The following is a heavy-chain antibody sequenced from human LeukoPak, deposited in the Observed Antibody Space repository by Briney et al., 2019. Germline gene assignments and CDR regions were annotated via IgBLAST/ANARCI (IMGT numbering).Heavy chain of an antibody. CDR1: GSSFRDFY. V-gene: IGHV3-11*01. CDR3: AREARGSGRDFDY. Sequence: GGSLRLSCAASGSSFRDFYMSWIRQAPGMGLEWISYIGTRSNPIYYADSVKGRFTISRDDAKNSLYLQMNSLRDEDTAVYFCAREARGSGRDFDYWGQGILVTVSS. J-gene: IGHJ4*02. CDR2: IGTRSNPI. D-gene: IGHD1-26*01.